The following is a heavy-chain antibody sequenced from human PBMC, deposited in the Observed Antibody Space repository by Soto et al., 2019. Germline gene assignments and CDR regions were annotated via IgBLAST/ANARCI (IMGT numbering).Heavy chain of an antibody. CDR2: TYYSGST. J-gene: IGHJ4*02. V-gene: IGHV4-59*01. CDR3: VGERSLPVVRGVITIIDY. D-gene: IGHD3-10*02. CDR1: GGSISGYY. Sequence: QVQLQESGPGLVKPSETLSLTCTVSGGSISGYYWSWIRQPPGKGLEWIGYTYYSGSTNYHPSLKGPGTITVNTAQEQFSLELGSGTAGETAVYYCVGERSLPVVRGVITIIDYWGQGTLVTVSS.